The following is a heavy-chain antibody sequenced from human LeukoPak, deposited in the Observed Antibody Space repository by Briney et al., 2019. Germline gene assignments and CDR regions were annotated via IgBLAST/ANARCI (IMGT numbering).Heavy chain of an antibody. CDR3: ARVESGATVTSYSYYMDV. J-gene: IGHJ6*03. CDR2: IIPIIGTA. D-gene: IGHD4-17*01. V-gene: IGHV1-69*13. Sequence: SVKVSCKASGGTFSSYAISWVRQAPGQGLEWMGGIIPIIGTANYAQKFQGRVTITADESTSTAYMELSSLRSEDTAVYYCARVESGATVTSYSYYMDVWGKGTTVTVSS. CDR1: GGTFSSYA.